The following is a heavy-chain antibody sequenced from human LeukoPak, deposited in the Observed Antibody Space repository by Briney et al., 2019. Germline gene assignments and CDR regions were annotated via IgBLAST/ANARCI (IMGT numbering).Heavy chain of an antibody. CDR1: GFTFSSYA. V-gene: IGHV3-23*01. J-gene: IGHJ6*02. Sequence: GGSLRLSCAASGFTFSSYAMSWVRQAPGKGLEWVSAISGSGGSTYYADSVKGRFTISRDNSKNTLHLQMNSLRAEDTAVYYCAKDLTSTSRGMDVWGQGTTVTVSS. CDR3: AKDLTSTSRGMDV. CDR2: ISGSGGST. D-gene: IGHD2-2*01.